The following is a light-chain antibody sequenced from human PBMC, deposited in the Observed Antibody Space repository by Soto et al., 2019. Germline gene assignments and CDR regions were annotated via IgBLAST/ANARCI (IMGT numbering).Light chain of an antibody. CDR1: QGIAGY. CDR3: QHQNTYPFT. V-gene: IGKV1-9*01. CDR2: AAS. J-gene: IGKJ3*01. Sequence: DIQLTQSPSFLSASVGDRVTITCRASQGIAGYLAWYQQKPRKAPKLLIYAASTLQSGVPSRFSGSGSGTEFTLTISSLQPEDFATYYCQHQNTYPFTFGPGTKVEIK.